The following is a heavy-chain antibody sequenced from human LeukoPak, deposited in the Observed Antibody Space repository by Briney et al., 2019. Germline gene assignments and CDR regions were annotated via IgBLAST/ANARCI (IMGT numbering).Heavy chain of an antibody. D-gene: IGHD6-13*01. CDR3: ARAQQLGPSYFDY. V-gene: IGHV4-4*07. CDR2: IYTSGST. CDR1: GGSISSYY. J-gene: IGHJ4*02. Sequence: SETLSLTCTDSGGSISSYYWSWIRQPAGKGLEWIGRIYTSGSTNYNPSLKSRVTISVDKSKNQFSLKLSSVTAADTAVYYCARAQQLGPSYFDYWGQGTLVTVSS.